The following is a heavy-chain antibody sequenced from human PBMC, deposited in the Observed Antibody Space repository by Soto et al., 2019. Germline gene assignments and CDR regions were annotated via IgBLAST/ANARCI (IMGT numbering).Heavy chain of an antibody. V-gene: IGHV3-33*01. CDR2: IWYDGSNK. Sequence: PGGSLRLSCAASGFTFSSYGMHWVRQAPGKGLEWVAVIWYDGSNKYYADSVKGRFTISRDNSKNTLYLQMNSLRAEDTAVYYWARGPPTYHYGMDVWGQGTTVTVSS. CDR3: ARGPPTYHYGMDV. CDR1: GFTFSSYG. J-gene: IGHJ6*02.